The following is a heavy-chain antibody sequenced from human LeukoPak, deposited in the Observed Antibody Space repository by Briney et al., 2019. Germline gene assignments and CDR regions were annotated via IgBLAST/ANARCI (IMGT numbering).Heavy chain of an antibody. J-gene: IGHJ4*02. CDR3: ARIAAAGTAGDY. D-gene: IGHD6-13*01. V-gene: IGHV3-21*01. Sequence: GGSLRLSCAASGFTFSSYAMSWVRQAPGKGLEWVSSISSSSSYIYYADSVNGRFTISRDNAKNSLYLQMNSLRAEDTAVYYCARIAAAGTAGDYWGQGTLVAVCS. CDR1: GFTFSSYA. CDR2: ISSSSSYI.